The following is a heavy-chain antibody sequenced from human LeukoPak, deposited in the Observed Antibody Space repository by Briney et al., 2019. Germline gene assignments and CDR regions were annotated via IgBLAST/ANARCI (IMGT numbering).Heavy chain of an antibody. CDR3: ASRGFWSGYYQNDY. Sequence: SETLSLTCAVYGGSFSGYYWSWIRQPPGKGLEWIGEINHSGSNNYNPSLKSRVTISVDTSKNQFSLKLSSVTAADTAVYYCASRGFWSGYYQNDYWGQGTLVTVSS. J-gene: IGHJ4*02. D-gene: IGHD3-3*01. CDR2: INHSGSN. CDR1: GGSFSGYY. V-gene: IGHV4-34*01.